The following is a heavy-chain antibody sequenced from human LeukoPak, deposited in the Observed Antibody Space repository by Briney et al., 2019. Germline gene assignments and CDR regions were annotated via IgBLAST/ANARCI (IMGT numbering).Heavy chain of an antibody. CDR1: GYTFTSYD. Sequence: ASVKVSCKASGYTFTSYDINWVRQATGQGLEWMGWMNPNSGNTGYAQKFQGRVTMTRNTSISTAYMELSSLRSEDTAVYYCARAVRSAATNYYYMDVRGKGTTVTVPS. J-gene: IGHJ6*03. D-gene: IGHD5-12*01. CDR3: ARAVRSAATNYYYMDV. CDR2: MNPNSGNT. V-gene: IGHV1-8*01.